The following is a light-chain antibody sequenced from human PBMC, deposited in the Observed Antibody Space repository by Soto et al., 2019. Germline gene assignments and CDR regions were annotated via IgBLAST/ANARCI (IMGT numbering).Light chain of an antibody. CDR2: GAS. Sequence: EIVMTQSPAILSVSPGERATLSCRANQSISSNLAWYQQKPGQAPRLLIYGASTRATGIPARFSGSGSGTEFTLTISSLQSEDFAVYYCQQYNNWPRTFGQGTKV. J-gene: IGKJ1*01. CDR1: QSISSN. CDR3: QQYNNWPRT. V-gene: IGKV3-15*01.